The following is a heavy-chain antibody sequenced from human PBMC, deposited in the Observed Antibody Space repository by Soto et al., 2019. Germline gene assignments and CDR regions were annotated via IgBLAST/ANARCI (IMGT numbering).Heavy chain of an antibody. Sequence: WETLSLTCTVSGGSITSYYWSWIRQPPGKGLEWIGYIYYSGSSHYNPSLKSRVTISVDTSRNQFSLNLASVTAADTAVYYCARGGYMKVDWFDPWGQGTLVTVSS. CDR2: IYYSGSS. CDR3: ARGGYMKVDWFDP. J-gene: IGHJ5*02. D-gene: IGHD6-13*01. CDR1: GGSITSYY. V-gene: IGHV4-59*01.